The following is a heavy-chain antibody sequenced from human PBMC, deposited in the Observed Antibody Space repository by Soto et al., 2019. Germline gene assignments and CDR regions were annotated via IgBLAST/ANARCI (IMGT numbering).Heavy chain of an antibody. CDR2: IHHSGST. Sequence: QVQLQQWGAGLLKPSETLSLTCAVYGGSFSGYYWSWIRQPPGKGLEWIGEIHHSGSTNYNPSLKSRVTISVDTSKNQFSLKLSSVTAADTAVYYCASQVGVPLRHGMDVWGQGTTVTVSS. CDR3: ASQVGVPLRHGMDV. CDR1: GGSFSGYY. V-gene: IGHV4-34*01. J-gene: IGHJ6*02. D-gene: IGHD1-26*01.